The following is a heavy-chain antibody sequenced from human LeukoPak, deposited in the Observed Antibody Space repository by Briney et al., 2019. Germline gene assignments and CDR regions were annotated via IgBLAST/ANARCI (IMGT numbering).Heavy chain of an antibody. J-gene: IGHJ4*02. Sequence: PGGSLRLSCAASGFTFSTCGMHWVRQAPGKGLEWVAFIRYHGSDKYYADSVKGRFTISRDNSENTLYLQMNSLRAEDTAVYYCARDCSGGSCLDYWGQGTLVTVSS. D-gene: IGHD2-15*01. V-gene: IGHV3-30*02. CDR3: ARDCSGGSCLDY. CDR2: IRYHGSDK. CDR1: GFTFSTCG.